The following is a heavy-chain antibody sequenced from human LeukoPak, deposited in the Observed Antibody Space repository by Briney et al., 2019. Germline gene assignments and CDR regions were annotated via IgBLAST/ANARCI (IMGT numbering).Heavy chain of an antibody. V-gene: IGHV4-34*01. D-gene: IGHD3-22*01. CDR2: INHSGST. CDR1: GGSFSGYY. CDR3: ARGRYYYDSSAGY. J-gene: IGHJ4*02. Sequence: SETLSLTCAVYGGSFSGYYWSWIRQPPGKGLEWIGEINHSGSTNYNPSLKSRVTISVDTSKNQFSLKLSSVTAEDTAVYYCARGRYYYDSSAGYWGQGTLVTVSS.